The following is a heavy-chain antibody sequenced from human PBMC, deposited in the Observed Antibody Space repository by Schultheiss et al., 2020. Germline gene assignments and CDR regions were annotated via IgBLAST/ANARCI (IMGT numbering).Heavy chain of an antibody. CDR1: GGSISSGSYY. J-gene: IGHJ6*02. CDR3: ARDKRKKMDV. V-gene: IGHV4-61*02. CDR2: IYTSGNT. D-gene: IGHD1-14*01. Sequence: SQTLSLTCNVSGGSISSGSYYWSWIRQPAGKGLEWIGRIYTSGNTNYNASLKSRVTISVDTSKNQFSLKLRSVTAADTAVYYCARDKRKKMDVWGQGTTVTVSS.